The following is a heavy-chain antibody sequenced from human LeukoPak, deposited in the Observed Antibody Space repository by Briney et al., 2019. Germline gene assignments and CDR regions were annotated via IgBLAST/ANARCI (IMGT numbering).Heavy chain of an antibody. Sequence: SVKVSCKASGGTFSSYAISWVRQAPGQGLEWMGGIIPIFGTANYAQKFQGRVTITADESTSTAYMELSSLRSEDTAVYYRARGKGIAAAGWYYFDYWGQGTVVTVSS. D-gene: IGHD6-13*01. CDR2: IIPIFGTA. CDR3: ARGKGIAAAGWYYFDY. V-gene: IGHV1-69*01. CDR1: GGTFSSYA. J-gene: IGHJ4*02.